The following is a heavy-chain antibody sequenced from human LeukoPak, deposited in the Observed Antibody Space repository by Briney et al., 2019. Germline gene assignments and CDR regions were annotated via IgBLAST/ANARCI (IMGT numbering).Heavy chain of an antibody. Sequence: GASVKVSCKASGYTFTSYGISWVRQAPGQGLEWMGWISAYNGNTNYAQKLQGRVTITTDTSTSTAYMELRSLRSDDTAVYYCARDNSVGDIAWWFDPWGQGTLVTVSS. CDR2: ISAYNGNT. J-gene: IGHJ5*02. D-gene: IGHD3-16*02. CDR3: ARDNSVGDIAWWFDP. CDR1: GYTFTSYG. V-gene: IGHV1-18*01.